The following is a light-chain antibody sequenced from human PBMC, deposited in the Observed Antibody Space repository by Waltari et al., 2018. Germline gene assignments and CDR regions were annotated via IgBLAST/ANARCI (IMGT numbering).Light chain of an antibody. CDR1: SSDVGFYNY. CDR2: DVS. V-gene: IGLV2-14*01. J-gene: IGLJ3*02. CDR3: NSYAGSSSWV. Sequence: QSALPQPASVSGSPGHSITISCTGTSSDVGFYNYVSWYQPHPGKAPKHMIYDVSERPSGVSNRFSGSKSGNTASLTISGLQADDEADYYCNSYAGSSSWVFGGGTKLTVL.